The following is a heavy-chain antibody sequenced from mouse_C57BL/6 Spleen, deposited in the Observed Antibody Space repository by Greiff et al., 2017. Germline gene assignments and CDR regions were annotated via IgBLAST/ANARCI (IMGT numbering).Heavy chain of an antibody. CDR3: ARQDDGYSYWYFDV. D-gene: IGHD2-3*01. CDR2: ISNLAYSI. Sequence: EVHLVESGGGLVQPGGSLKLSCAASGFTFSDYGMAWVRQAPRKGPEWVAFISNLAYSIYYADTVTGRFTISRENAKNTLYLEMSSLRSEDTAMYYCARQDDGYSYWYFDVWGTGTTVTVSS. J-gene: IGHJ1*03. V-gene: IGHV5-15*01. CDR1: GFTFSDYG.